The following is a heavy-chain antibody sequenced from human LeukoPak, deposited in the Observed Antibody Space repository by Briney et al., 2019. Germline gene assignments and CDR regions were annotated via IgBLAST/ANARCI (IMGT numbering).Heavy chain of an antibody. V-gene: IGHV1-46*01. CDR1: GYIFTSHY. CDR3: ATYSYGSVDP. Sequence: ASVTVSCKASGYIFTSHYMHWMRQAPGQGLEWMGMINPSGGSTVYAQKFQSRVTMTRDTSTSTVDMELSSLRSEDTAMYYCATYSYGSVDPWGQGTLVTVSS. CDR2: INPSGGST. D-gene: IGHD5-18*01. J-gene: IGHJ5*02.